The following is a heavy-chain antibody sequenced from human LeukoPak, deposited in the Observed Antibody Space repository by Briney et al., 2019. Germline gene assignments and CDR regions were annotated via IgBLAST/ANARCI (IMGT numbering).Heavy chain of an antibody. CDR3: TTDKSNGSGCGY. J-gene: IGHJ4*02. D-gene: IGHD3-22*01. Sequence: GGSLRLSCAASGFTFSNAWLSWVRQAPGKGLEWVGRIKSKTDGGTTDYAAPVKGRFTISRDDSKNTLYLQMNSLKTEDTAVYYCTTDKSNGSGCGYWGQGTLVTVSS. V-gene: IGHV3-15*01. CDR1: GFTFSNAW. CDR2: IKSKTDGGTT.